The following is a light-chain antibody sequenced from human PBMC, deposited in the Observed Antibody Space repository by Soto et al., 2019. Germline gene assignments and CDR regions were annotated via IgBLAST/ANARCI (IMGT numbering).Light chain of an antibody. Sequence: DIQMTQSPSTLSTYVGARATITCRASQSVSYWLAWYQQKPGKAPDLLIYDGSTLASGVPPRFSGGGFGTEFTLNISSLQPDDSAIYYCQHYNTYTKSFGPGTKVDIK. CDR2: DGS. CDR1: QSVSYW. J-gene: IGKJ3*01. CDR3: QHYNTYTKS. V-gene: IGKV1-5*01.